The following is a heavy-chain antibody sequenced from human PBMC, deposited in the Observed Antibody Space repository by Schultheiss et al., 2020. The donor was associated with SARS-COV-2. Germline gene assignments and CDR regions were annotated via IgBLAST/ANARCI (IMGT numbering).Heavy chain of an antibody. CDR1: GFTFSNAW. CDR2: IKSKTDGGTT. V-gene: IGHV3-15*07. J-gene: IGHJ6*03. CDR3: TAYYDFWSAKIYYYYMDV. D-gene: IGHD3-3*01. Sequence: GGSLRLSCAASGFTFSNAWMNWVRQAPGKGLEWVGRIKSKTDGGTTDYAAPVKGRFTISRDDSKNTLYLQMNSLKTEDTAVYYCTAYYDFWSAKIYYYYMDVWGKGTTVTVSS.